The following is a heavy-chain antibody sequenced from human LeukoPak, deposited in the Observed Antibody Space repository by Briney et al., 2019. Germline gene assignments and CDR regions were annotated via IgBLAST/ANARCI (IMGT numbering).Heavy chain of an antibody. D-gene: IGHD2-15*01. CDR3: AKAGYCSGGSCYSGGLGY. J-gene: IGHJ4*02. Sequence: SGGSLRLSCAASGFTFSSYGMSWVRQAPGKGLEWVSAISGSGGSTYYADSVKGRFTISRDNSKDTLYLQMNSLRAEDTAVYYCAKAGYCSGGSCYSGGLGYRGQGTLVTVSS. V-gene: IGHV3-23*01. CDR1: GFTFSSYG. CDR2: ISGSGGST.